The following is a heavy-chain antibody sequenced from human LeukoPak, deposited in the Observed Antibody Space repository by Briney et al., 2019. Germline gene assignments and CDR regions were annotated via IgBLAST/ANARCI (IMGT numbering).Heavy chain of an antibody. J-gene: IGHJ4*02. D-gene: IGHD6-13*01. Sequence: SQTLSLTCTVSGGSISSGGYYWSWLRQHPGKGLEWIGYIYYSGSTYYNPSLKTRVTISVDTSKNQFSLKLSSVTAADTAVYYCARATPEGPGIAAAGTFDYWGQGTLVTVSS. CDR3: ARATPEGPGIAAAGTFDY. CDR1: GGSISSGGYY. V-gene: IGHV4-31*03. CDR2: IYYSGST.